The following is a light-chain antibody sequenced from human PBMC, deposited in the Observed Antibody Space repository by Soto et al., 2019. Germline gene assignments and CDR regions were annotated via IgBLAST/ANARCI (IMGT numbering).Light chain of an antibody. CDR1: QSVSSY. J-gene: IGKJ1*01. Sequence: EIVLTQSPGTLSLSPGERATLSCRASQSVSSYLAWYQQKPGQAPRLLIYGASSRATGIPDRFSASGYGTDFTLTISILEPEDYAVYYWQQYGSSSRTFGQGTKVEIK. CDR2: GAS. V-gene: IGKV3-20*01. CDR3: QQYGSSSRT.